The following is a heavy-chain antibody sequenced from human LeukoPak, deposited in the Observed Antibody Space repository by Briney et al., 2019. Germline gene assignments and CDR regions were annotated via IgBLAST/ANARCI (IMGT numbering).Heavy chain of an antibody. Sequence: GGSLRLSCAASGFTFSIYWMRCVRQAPGKGRVWVSRINSDGSSTSYADSVKGRFTISRDNAKNTLYLQMNSLRAEDTAVYYCAREAGSQLRYFDWFDSYYFDYWGQGTLVTVSS. V-gene: IGHV3-74*01. CDR3: AREAGSQLRYFDWFDSYYFDY. J-gene: IGHJ4*02. D-gene: IGHD3-9*01. CDR2: INSDGSST. CDR1: GFTFSIYW.